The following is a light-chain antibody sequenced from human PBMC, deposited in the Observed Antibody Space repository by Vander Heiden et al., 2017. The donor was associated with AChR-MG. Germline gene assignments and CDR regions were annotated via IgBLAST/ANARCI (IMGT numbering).Light chain of an antibody. Sequence: EIVSTQSPSTLSWTPGQRATLSCRASQTASTYLAWYQQKPGQAPRLLIYDASNRATGIPARFSGSGSGTDFTLTISSLEPEDFAVYYCQQRSNWPLTFGGGTKVEIK. V-gene: IGKV3-11*01. CDR1: QTASTY. CDR2: DAS. J-gene: IGKJ4*01. CDR3: QQRSNWPLT.